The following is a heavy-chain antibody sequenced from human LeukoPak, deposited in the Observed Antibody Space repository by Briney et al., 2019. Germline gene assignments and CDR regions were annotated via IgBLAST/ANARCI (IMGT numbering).Heavy chain of an antibody. D-gene: IGHD1-26*01. V-gene: IGHV1-69*05. J-gene: IGHJ3*02. CDR2: IIPIFGTA. CDR3: ARGVSGGAFDI. Sequence: GASVKVSCKASGGTFSSYAISWVRQAPGQGLEWMGGIIPIFGTANYAQKFQRRVTITTDECTSTAYMELSSLRSEDTAVYYCARGVSGGAFDIWGQGTMVTVSS. CDR1: GGTFSSYA.